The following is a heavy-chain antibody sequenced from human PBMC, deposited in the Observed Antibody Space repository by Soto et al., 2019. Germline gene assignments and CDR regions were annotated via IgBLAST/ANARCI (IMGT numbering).Heavy chain of an antibody. D-gene: IGHD7-27*01. V-gene: IGHV4-59*11. J-gene: IGHJ4*02. CDR1: GGSISNHY. Sequence: VQLQESGPGLVKPSETLSLTSSVSGGSISNHYWSWIRQPPGKGLEWIGYIYYNGNTNYNPSLKSRVTMSVDTSRNQISLKLTTVTAADTAVYYCTRANWYSEYWGQGTLVTVSS. CDR2: IYYNGNT. CDR3: TRANWYSEY.